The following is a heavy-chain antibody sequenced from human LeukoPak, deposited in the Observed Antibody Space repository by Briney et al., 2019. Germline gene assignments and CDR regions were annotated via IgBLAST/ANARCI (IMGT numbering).Heavy chain of an antibody. Sequence: GASVKVSCKASGYTLTGDYMHWVRQAPGQGLEWMGWINPKSGGTNYAQKFQGGVTLTRDTSINTAYMEMSRLRFDDTAVYYCAREAGSFSSWGQGTLVTVSS. CDR3: AREAGSFSS. J-gene: IGHJ5*02. CDR1: GYTLTGDY. D-gene: IGHD6-13*01. V-gene: IGHV1-2*02. CDR2: INPKSGGT.